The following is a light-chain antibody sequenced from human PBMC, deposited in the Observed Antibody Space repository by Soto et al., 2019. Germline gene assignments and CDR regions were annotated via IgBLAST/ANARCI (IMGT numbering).Light chain of an antibody. CDR1: SSDVGGYNA. J-gene: IGLJ1*01. V-gene: IGLV2-14*01. Sequence: QSALAQPASVSGSPGQTITISCTGTSSDVGGYNAVSWYQHHPGKAPKLIIYEVTHRPAGVSGRFSASKSGNTASLTISGLQAEDEADSYCNSFRVNRLYVFGTGTKLTVL. CDR3: NSFRVNRLYV. CDR2: EVT.